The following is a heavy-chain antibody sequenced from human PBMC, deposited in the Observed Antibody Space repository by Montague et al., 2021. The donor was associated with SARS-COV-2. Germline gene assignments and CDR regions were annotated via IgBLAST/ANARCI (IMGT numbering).Heavy chain of an antibody. CDR3: GGTWVHSSPVDV. J-gene: IGHJ6*02. V-gene: IGHV4-4*02. Sequence: SETLSLTCAVSGGSISSREWWSWVRQPPGKGLEWIGEIHQSESGRTNYNPSLKSRVTISIDQSKNYFSLNLTSMTAADTAVYYCGGTWVHSSPVDVWGQGTTVIVSS. CDR1: GGSISSREW. CDR2: IHQSESGRT.